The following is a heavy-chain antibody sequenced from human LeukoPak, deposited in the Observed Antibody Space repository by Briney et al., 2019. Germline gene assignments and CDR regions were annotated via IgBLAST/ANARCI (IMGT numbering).Heavy chain of an antibody. J-gene: IGHJ4*02. CDR3: TTLYYYGSGSPSGY. CDR2: IRSKANSYAT. Sequence: GGSLTLSCAASGFTFSGSAMHWVRQASGKGLEWVGRIRSKANSYATAYAASVKGRFTISRDDSKNTAYLQMNSLKTEDTAVYYCTTLYYYGSGSPSGYWGQGTLVTVSS. CDR1: GFTFSGSA. D-gene: IGHD3-10*01. V-gene: IGHV3-73*01.